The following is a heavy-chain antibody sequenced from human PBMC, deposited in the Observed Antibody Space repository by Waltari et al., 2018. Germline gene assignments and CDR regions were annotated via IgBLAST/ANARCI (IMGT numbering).Heavy chain of an antibody. CDR2: ISGSGGT. Sequence: EAQLLESGGGLAQPGGSLRLSCAASGFSFRTYVMTWVRQAPGKGLEGGSSISGSGGTHYADSVKGRFTVSRDNSKNTLYLQMNSLGDEDTAVYYCARDHKVYSAFDIWGQGTMVTVSS. V-gene: IGHV3-23*01. D-gene: IGHD2-21*01. CDR1: GFSFRTYV. CDR3: ARDHKVYSAFDI. J-gene: IGHJ3*02.